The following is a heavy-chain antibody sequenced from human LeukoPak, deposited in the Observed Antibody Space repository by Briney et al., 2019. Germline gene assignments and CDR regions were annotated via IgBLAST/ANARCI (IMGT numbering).Heavy chain of an antibody. Sequence: GGSLRLSCAASGFTFSSYGMHWVRQAPGKGLEWVAVIWYDGSNKYYADSVKGRFTISRDNSKNTLYLQMDSLRAEDTAVYYCAKGIKARGVFGSTNYYGMDVWGQGTTATVS. J-gene: IGHJ6*02. CDR3: AKGIKARGVFGSTNYYGMDV. D-gene: IGHD3-10*01. CDR1: GFTFSSYG. CDR2: IWYDGSNK. V-gene: IGHV3-30*02.